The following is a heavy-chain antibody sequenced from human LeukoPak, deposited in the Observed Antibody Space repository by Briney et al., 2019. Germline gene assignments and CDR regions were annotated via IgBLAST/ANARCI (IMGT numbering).Heavy chain of an antibody. V-gene: IGHV1-18*01. CDR1: GYTFTSYD. J-gene: IGHJ4*02. D-gene: IGHD4-17*01. CDR3: VRAVTSRVAWFDY. CDR2: ISVYNGST. Sequence: GASVKVSCKASGYTFTSYDISWVRQAPGQGLEWMGWISVYNGSTKYAQKFQGRVTMTTDTSTSTAYMELRSLRSDDTAVYYCVRAVTSRVAWFDYWGQGTLVTVSS.